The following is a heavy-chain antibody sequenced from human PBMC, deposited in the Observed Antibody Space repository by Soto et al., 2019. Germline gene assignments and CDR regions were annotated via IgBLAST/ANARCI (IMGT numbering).Heavy chain of an antibody. CDR2: IYYSGST. D-gene: IGHD4-17*01. CDR3: ARTAYGDYAWYFDY. J-gene: IGHJ4*02. CDR1: GGSISSGGYY. V-gene: IGHV4-31*03. Sequence: PSETLSLTCTVSGGSISSGGYYWSWIRQHPGKGLEWIGYIYYSGSTYYNPSLKSRVTISVDTSKNQCSLKLSSVTAADTAVYYCARTAYGDYAWYFDYWGQGTLVTVSS.